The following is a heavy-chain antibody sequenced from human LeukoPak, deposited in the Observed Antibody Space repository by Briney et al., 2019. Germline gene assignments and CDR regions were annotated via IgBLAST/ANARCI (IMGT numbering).Heavy chain of an antibody. V-gene: IGHV1-8*02. CDR3: AWGKYSYGTAYYYYYYMDV. D-gene: IGHD5-18*01. J-gene: IGHJ6*03. CDR1: GYTFTGYY. Sequence: GASVKVSCKASGYTFTGYYMHWVRQAHGQGLEWMGRINPNSGNTGYAQKFQGRVTMTRNTSISTAYMELSSLRSEDTAVYYCAWGKYSYGTAYYYYYYMDVWGKGTTVTVSS. CDR2: INPNSGNT.